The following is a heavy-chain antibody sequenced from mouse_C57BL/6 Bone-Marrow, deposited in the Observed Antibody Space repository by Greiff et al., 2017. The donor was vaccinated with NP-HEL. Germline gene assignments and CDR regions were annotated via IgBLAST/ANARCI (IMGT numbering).Heavy chain of an antibody. Sequence: EVQLQQSGPVLVKPGASVKMSCKASGYTFTDYYMNWVKQSNGKSLEWIGVINPYNGGTSYNQKFKGKATLTVDKSSSTAYMELNSMTSEDSAVYYCARGDGGYFDYGGQGTTLTVSS. CDR3: ARGDGGYFDY. CDR1: GYTFTDYY. CDR2: INPYNGGT. J-gene: IGHJ2*01. V-gene: IGHV1-19*01. D-gene: IGHD1-2*01.